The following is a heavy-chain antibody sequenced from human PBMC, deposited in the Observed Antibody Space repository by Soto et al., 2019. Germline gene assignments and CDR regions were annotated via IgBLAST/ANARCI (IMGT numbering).Heavy chain of an antibody. CDR2: ISGSGGST. CDR1: GFTFSSYA. V-gene: IGHV3-23*01. J-gene: IGHJ4*02. D-gene: IGHD6-13*01. CDR3: AKDLERYSSSWYYFDY. Sequence: VQLLESGGGLVQPGGSLRLSCAASGFTFSSYAMSWVRQAPGKGLEWVSAISGSGGSTYYADSVKGRFTISRDNSKNTLYLQMNSLRAEDTAVYYCAKDLERYSSSWYYFDYWGQGTLVTVSS.